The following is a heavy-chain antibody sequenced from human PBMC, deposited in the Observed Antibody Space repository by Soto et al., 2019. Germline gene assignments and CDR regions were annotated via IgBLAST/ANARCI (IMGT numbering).Heavy chain of an antibody. V-gene: IGHV3-23*01. CDR1: GFTFSSYA. CDR2: ISGSGGST. Sequence: EVQLLESGGGLVQPGGSLRLSCAASGFTFSSYAMSWVRQAPGKGLEWVSAISGSGGSTYYADSVKGRFTISRDNAENTLYLQMHSRRAEATAVYYCAKIPSTFFGVVIIPYYYYMDVWGKGTTVTVSS. CDR3: AKIPSTFFGVVIIPYYYYMDV. D-gene: IGHD3-3*01. J-gene: IGHJ6*03.